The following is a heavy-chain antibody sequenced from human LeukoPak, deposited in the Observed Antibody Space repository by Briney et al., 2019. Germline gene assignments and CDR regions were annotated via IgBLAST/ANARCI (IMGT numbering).Heavy chain of an antibody. Sequence: ASVKVSCKASGYTFTNYDFNWMRQATGQGLEWMGWMNPNSGSTGYAQKFQGRVTMARDTSISTAYMELSRLRSDDTAVYYCARDVCSSTSCSEDYWGQGTLVTVSS. V-gene: IGHV1-8*01. J-gene: IGHJ4*02. CDR2: MNPNSGST. CDR1: GYTFTNYD. D-gene: IGHD2-2*01. CDR3: ARDVCSSTSCSEDY.